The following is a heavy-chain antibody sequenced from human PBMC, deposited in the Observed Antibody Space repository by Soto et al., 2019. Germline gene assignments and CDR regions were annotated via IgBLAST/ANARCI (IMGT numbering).Heavy chain of an antibody. CDR2: ISAYNGNT. CDR1: GYTFTSYG. D-gene: IGHD6-6*01. J-gene: IGHJ4*02. Sequence: QVQLVQSGAEVKKPGASVKVSCKASGYTFTSYGISWVRQAPGQGLEWMGWISAYNGNTNYAQKLQGRVTITTDTSTSTAYMELRSLISVDAAVYYCARSKGAAHPLDYWGQGTLVNVSS. CDR3: ARSKGAAHPLDY. V-gene: IGHV1-18*04.